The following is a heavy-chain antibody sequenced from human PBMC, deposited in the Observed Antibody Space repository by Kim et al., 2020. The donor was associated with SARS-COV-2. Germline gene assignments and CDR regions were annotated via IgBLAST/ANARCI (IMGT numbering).Heavy chain of an antibody. V-gene: IGHV1-8*01. J-gene: IGHJ4*02. CDR1: GYSFTSYD. CDR2: VNPNSGNT. D-gene: IGHD5-12*01. Sequence: ASVKVSCKTSGYSFTSYDINWVRQATGQGLEWMGWVNPNSGNTGYAQNFQGRVTMTRDTSISTAYMELSSLRSEGTAVYYCGSFRGYASWGQGTLVTVSS. CDR3: GSFRGYAS.